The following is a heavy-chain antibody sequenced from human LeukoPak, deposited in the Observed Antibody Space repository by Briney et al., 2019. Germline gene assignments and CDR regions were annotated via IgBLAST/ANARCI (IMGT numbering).Heavy chain of an antibody. V-gene: IGHV3-7*01. Sequence: GGSLRLSCAAPGFTFSSYWMSWVRQAPGKGLEWVANIKQDGREKNYVDSVKGRFTISRDNAKNSLYLQMNSLRAEDTGVHYCARDNWATAMVMYYYYMDVWGKGTTVTVSS. CDR2: IKQDGREK. CDR1: GFTFSSYW. D-gene: IGHD5-18*01. CDR3: ARDNWATAMVMYYYYMDV. J-gene: IGHJ6*03.